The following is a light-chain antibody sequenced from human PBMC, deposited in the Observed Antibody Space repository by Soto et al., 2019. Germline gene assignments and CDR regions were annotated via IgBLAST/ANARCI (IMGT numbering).Light chain of an antibody. CDR2: DAS. CDR3: CSHAGSSVV. J-gene: IGLJ1*01. Sequence: QSVLTQPRSVSGSPGQSVTISCTGTSSDVGRYKFVSWYQQHPGKAPKLMIYDASKRPSGVPDRFSGSKSGNTASLTISGLQAEDESDYYCCSHAGSSVVFGTGTKLTVL. V-gene: IGLV2-11*01. CDR1: SSDVGRYKF.